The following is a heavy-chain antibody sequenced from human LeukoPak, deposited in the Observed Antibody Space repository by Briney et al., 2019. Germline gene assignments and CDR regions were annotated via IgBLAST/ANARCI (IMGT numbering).Heavy chain of an antibody. CDR3: ARGRGVRGVISDY. V-gene: IGHV3-7*01. CDR2: IKQDGSEK. D-gene: IGHD3-10*01. J-gene: IGHJ4*02. Sequence: PGGSLRLSCAASGFTLSSYWMSWVRPAPGKELEWVANIKQDGSEKYYVDSEKGRFTISRDNAKNSLYLQMNSLRAEDTAVYYCARGRGVRGVISDYWGQGTLVTVSS. CDR1: GFTLSSYW.